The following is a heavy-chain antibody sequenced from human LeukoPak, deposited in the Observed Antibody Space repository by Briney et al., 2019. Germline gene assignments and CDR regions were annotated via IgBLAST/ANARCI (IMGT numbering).Heavy chain of an antibody. D-gene: IGHD3-9*01. V-gene: IGHV4-59*08. CDR1: GGSISSYY. J-gene: IGHJ4*02. CDR2: IYYSGST. Sequence: SETLSLTCTVSGGSISSYYWSWIRQPPGKGLEWIGYIYYSGSTNYNPSLKSRVTISVDTSKNQFPLKLSSVIAADTAVYYCARFDAPDILTGPATYYFDYWGQGTLVTVSS. CDR3: ARFDAPDILTGPATYYFDY.